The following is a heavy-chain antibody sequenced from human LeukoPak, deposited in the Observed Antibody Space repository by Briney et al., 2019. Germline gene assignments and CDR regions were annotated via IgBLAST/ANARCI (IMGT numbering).Heavy chain of an antibody. J-gene: IGHJ6*02. Sequence: GGSLRLSCTASGIIFSSYAMNWVRQAPVKGLEWVSGVSGGGGSTYYADSVKGRFTISRDNSKNTLYLQMNSLRAEDTAVYYCAKGSSYYYYYAMDVWGQGTMVTVSS. CDR1: GIIFSSYA. V-gene: IGHV3-23*01. CDR3: AKGSSYYYYYAMDV. CDR2: VSGGGGST.